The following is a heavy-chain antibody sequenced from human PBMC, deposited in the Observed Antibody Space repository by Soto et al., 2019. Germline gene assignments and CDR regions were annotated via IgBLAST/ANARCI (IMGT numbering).Heavy chain of an antibody. CDR1: GGTISSGGYY. D-gene: IGHD2-8*01. CDR3: ARSIVLMGESDAFDI. V-gene: IGHV4-31*03. J-gene: IGHJ3*02. CDR2: IYYSGST. Sequence: SETLSLPCTVSGGTISSGGYYWSWIRQHPGKGLEWIGYIYYSGSTYYNPSLKSRVTISVDTSKNQFSLKLSSVTAADTAVYYCARSIVLMGESDAFDIWGQGTMVTVSS.